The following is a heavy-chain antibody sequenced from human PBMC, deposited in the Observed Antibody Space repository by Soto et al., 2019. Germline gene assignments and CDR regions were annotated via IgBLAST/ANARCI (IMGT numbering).Heavy chain of an antibody. CDR3: ARDHLSIVVVPAAWLDP. J-gene: IGHJ5*02. D-gene: IGHD2-2*01. Sequence: ASVKVSCKASGYTFTSYAMHWVRQAPGQRLEWMGWISAYNGNTNYAQKLQGRVTMTTDTSTSTAYMELRSLRSDDTAVYYCARDHLSIVVVPAAWLDPWGQGTLVTVSS. V-gene: IGHV1-18*01. CDR1: GYTFTSYA. CDR2: ISAYNGNT.